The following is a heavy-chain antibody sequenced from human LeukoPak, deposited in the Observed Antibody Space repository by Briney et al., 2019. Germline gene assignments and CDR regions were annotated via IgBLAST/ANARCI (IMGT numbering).Heavy chain of an antibody. J-gene: IGHJ4*02. V-gene: IGHV3-48*03. CDR2: ISSSGSTI. CDR1: GFTFSSYE. Sequence: PGGSLRLSCAASGFTFSSYEMNWVHQAPGKGLEWVSYISSSGSTIYYADSVKGRFTISRDNAKNSLYLQMNSLRAEDTAVYYCARDDGWELLRYWGQGTLVTVSS. CDR3: ARDDGWELLRY. D-gene: IGHD1-26*01.